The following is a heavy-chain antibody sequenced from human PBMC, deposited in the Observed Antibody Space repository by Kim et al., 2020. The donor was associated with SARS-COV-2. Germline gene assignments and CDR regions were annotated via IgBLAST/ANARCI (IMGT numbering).Heavy chain of an antibody. J-gene: IGHJ2*01. CDR1: GGSITSPYDY. Sequence: SETLSLTCTISGGSITSPYDYWGWIRQHPGKGLEWIGYIHYSGSTYYSPSLKNRLSMSVDTSKNQFSLRLTSVTAADTAVYFCARDSFGRAAGTYWYFDLWGRGTLVTVSS. CDR3: ARDSFGRAAGTYWYFDL. D-gene: IGHD6-13*01. V-gene: IGHV4-31*03. CDR2: IHYSGST.